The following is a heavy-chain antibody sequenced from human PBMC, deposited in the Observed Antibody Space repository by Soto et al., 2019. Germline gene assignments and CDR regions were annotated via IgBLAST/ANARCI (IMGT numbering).Heavy chain of an antibody. D-gene: IGHD3-3*01. V-gene: IGHV4-31*03. J-gene: IGHJ5*02. CDR3: ARFTYYDFWSGYSTDNWFDP. CDR1: GGSISSGGYY. CDR2: IYYSGST. Sequence: SEPLSLTCTVSGGSISSGGYYWSWIRQHPGKGLDWIGYIYYSGSTYYNPSLKSRVTISVDTSKNQFSLKLSSVTAADTAVYYCARFTYYDFWSGYSTDNWFDPWGQGTLVTVSS.